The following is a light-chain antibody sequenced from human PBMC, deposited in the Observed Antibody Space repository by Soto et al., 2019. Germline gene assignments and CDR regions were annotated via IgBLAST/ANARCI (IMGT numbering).Light chain of an antibody. CDR1: SSDVGGYNY. V-gene: IGLV2-14*01. CDR3: SSYTSSSTLV. J-gene: IGLJ1*01. CDR2: DVS. Sequence: QSVLTQPASVSGSPGQSITISCTGTSSDVGGYNYVSWYQQHPGKAPKLMIYDVSNRPSGVSNRFSGSKSGNTASLTISGLQAEDEADYYCSSYTSSSTLVFRTGTKVP.